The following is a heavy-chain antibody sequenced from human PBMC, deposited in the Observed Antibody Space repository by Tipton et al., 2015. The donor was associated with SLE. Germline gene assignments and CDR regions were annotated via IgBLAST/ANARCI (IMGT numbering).Heavy chain of an antibody. CDR1: VGSFSGHH. CDR3: ARVPLTIFGVIIVYYFDY. CDR2: INQSGNT. J-gene: IGHJ4*02. D-gene: IGHD3-3*01. Sequence: TLSLTCAVYVGSFSGHHWTWIRQPPGKGLEWIGEINQSGNTDYKSSLKSRVTISVDTSKNQFSLKLTSVTAADTAVYYCARVPLTIFGVIIVYYFDYWGQGTLVTVSS. V-gene: IGHV4-34*01.